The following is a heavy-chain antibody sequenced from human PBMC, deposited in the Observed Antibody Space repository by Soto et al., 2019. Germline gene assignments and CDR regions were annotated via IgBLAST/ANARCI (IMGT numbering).Heavy chain of an antibody. CDR2: IVPIFDIT. Sequence: QVQLLQSGAEVKKSGSSVKVSCKVSGGIFRRYAISWVRQAPGQGLEWLGGIVPIFDITNYAQKFQGRVTITADEPTSTAYMDLTSLRSEDTAVYYCARPDEGSYSSNHHYYYALDVWGQGTTVTVSS. V-gene: IGHV1-69*01. D-gene: IGHD3-16*01. J-gene: IGHJ6*02. CDR1: GGIFRRYA. CDR3: ARPDEGSYSSNHHYYYALDV.